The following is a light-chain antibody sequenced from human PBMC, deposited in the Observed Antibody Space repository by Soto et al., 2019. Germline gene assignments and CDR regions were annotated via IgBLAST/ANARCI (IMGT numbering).Light chain of an antibody. CDR3: QQYYSSWT. CDR2: WAS. CDR1: QSVLHSSNNKNY. V-gene: IGKV4-1*01. J-gene: IGKJ1*01. Sequence: DIVMTQSPDSLAVSLGERAAINCKSSQSVLHSSNNKNYLAWYQQKPRQPPKLLIYWASTRESWVPDRFSGSVSGTDFTLTISSLQAEDVAVYYFQQYYSSWTFGQGTKVEIK.